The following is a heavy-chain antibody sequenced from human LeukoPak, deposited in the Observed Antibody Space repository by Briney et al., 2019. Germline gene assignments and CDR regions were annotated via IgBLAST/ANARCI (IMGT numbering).Heavy chain of an antibody. J-gene: IGHJ4*02. D-gene: IGHD3-10*01. Sequence: ASVKVSCKASGGTFSSYAINWVRQATGQGLEWMGWMNPNSGNTGYAQKFQGRVTITRNTSISTAYMELSSLRSEDTAVYYCARGRSVVRGVITASPTDYWGQGTLVTVSS. CDR1: GGTFSSYA. V-gene: IGHV1-8*03. CDR3: ARGRSVVRGVITASPTDY. CDR2: MNPNSGNT.